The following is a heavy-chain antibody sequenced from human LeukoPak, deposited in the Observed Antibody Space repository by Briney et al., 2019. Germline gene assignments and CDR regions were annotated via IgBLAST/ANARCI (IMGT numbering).Heavy chain of an antibody. CDR2: IKQDGSEK. V-gene: IGHV3-7*01. D-gene: IGHD6-19*01. CDR3: ARCPAVAGFLFDY. CDR1: GFTFSSYW. Sequence: PGGSLRLSCAASGFTFSSYWMSWVRQAPGKGLEWVANIKQDGSEKYYVDSMKGRFTISRDNAKNSLYLQMNSLRAEDTAVYYCARCPAVAGFLFDYWGQGTLVTVSS. J-gene: IGHJ4*02.